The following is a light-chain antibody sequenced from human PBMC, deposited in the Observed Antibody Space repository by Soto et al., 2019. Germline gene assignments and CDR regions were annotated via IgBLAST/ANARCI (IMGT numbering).Light chain of an antibody. CDR1: QSVSTKN. V-gene: IGKV3-20*01. CDR3: QQYADSPPGT. Sequence: IVLTQSPGSLSLSPGERATLSCRASQSVSTKNLAWYQQKPGQAPRLLLYGASSRATGIPDRSSGSGSGTDFTLTISRLEPEDFAVYFCQQYADSPPGTFGQGTKVEVK. CDR2: GAS. J-gene: IGKJ1*01.